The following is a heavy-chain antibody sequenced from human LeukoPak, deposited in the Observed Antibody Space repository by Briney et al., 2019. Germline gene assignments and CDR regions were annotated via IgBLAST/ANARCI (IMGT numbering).Heavy chain of an antibody. V-gene: IGHV4-30-4*08. CDR2: IYYSGST. CDR3: ARQGSGRGFVDY. Sequence: PSETLSLTCTVSGGSISSGDYYWSWIRQPPGKGLEWIGYIYYSGSTYYNPSLKSRVTISVDTSKNQFSLKLSSVTAADTAVYYCARQGSGRGFVDYWGQGTLVTVSS. CDR1: GGSISSGDYY. D-gene: IGHD6-19*01. J-gene: IGHJ4*02.